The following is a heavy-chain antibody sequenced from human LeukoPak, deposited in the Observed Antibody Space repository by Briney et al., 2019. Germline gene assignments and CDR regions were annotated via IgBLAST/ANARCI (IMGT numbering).Heavy chain of an antibody. CDR3: ARHPKYSSSWYYYYMDV. Sequence: GGSLRLSCAASGFTFDEYGMSWVRQVPGKGLEWVSGINWNGGSTGYADSVKGRFTISRDNAKNSLDLQMNSLRAEDTALNYCARHPKYSSSWYYYYMDVWGKGTTVTVSS. CDR1: GFTFDEYG. V-gene: IGHV3-20*04. CDR2: INWNGGST. J-gene: IGHJ6*03. D-gene: IGHD6-13*01.